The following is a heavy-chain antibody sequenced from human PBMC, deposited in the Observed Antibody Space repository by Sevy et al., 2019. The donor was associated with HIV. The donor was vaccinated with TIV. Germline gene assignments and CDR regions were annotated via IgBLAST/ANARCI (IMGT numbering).Heavy chain of an antibody. J-gene: IGHJ4*02. CDR2: LFHDGSP. Sequence: SETLSLTCSVSGGSLSRSPIYWGGIGQPQGKGREGIGGLFHDGSPPHIPSLKSRVTMSADTSNNQFSLRLTSVTAADTAVYYCTRRGYSGRFDFWGQGILVTVSS. CDR3: TRRGYSGRFDF. D-gene: IGHD5-12*01. CDR1: GGSLSRSPIY. V-gene: IGHV4-39*01.